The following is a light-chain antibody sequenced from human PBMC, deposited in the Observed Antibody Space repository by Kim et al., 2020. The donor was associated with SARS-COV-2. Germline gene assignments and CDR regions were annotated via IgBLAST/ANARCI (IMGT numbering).Light chain of an antibody. V-gene: IGLV2-23*02. CDR3: SSYTSSSTFV. J-gene: IGLJ2*01. Sequence: GQSITISCTGTSSDVGYSDFVSWYQQHPGKVPKLTIYEVTERPSGVSSRFSGSKSGNTAPLTISGLQAEDEADYYCSSYTSSSTFVFGGGTQLTVL. CDR2: EVT. CDR1: SSDVGYSDF.